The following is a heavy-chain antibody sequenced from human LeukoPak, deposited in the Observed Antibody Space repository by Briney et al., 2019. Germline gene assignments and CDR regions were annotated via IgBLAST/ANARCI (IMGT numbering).Heavy chain of an antibody. D-gene: IGHD1-26*01. CDR3: ARDCAAYSGSYGAFDI. J-gene: IGHJ3*02. CDR1: GGTFSSYA. Sequence: SVKVSCKASGGTFSSYAISWVRQAPGQGLEWMGGIIPIFGTANYAQKFQGRVTITADESTSTAYMELSSLRSEDTAVYYCARDCAAYSGSYGAFDIWGQGTMVTVSS. CDR2: IIPIFGTA. V-gene: IGHV1-69*13.